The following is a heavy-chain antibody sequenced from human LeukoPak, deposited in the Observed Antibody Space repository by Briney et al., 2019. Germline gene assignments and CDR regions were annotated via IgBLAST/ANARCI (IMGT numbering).Heavy chain of an antibody. Sequence: ASVKVSCKASGGTFSSYAISWVRQAPGQGLEWMGRIIPILGIANYAQKFQGRVTITADKSTSTAYMELSSLRSEDTAVYYCATPTGYDAFDIWGQGTMVTVSS. CDR1: GGTFSSYA. J-gene: IGHJ3*02. V-gene: IGHV1-69*04. D-gene: IGHD3-9*01. CDR3: ATPTGYDAFDI. CDR2: IIPILGIA.